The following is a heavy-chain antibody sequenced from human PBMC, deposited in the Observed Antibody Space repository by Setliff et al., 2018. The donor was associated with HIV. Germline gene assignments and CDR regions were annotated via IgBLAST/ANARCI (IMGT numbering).Heavy chain of an antibody. Sequence: SETLSLTCTVSGGSISSHYWSWIRQPPGKGLEWIGSIYYSGSTNYNPSLKSRVTISVDTSKNQSSLKLSSVTAADTAVYYCARGSSGWTFDYWGQGTLVTVSS. CDR3: ARGSSGWTFDY. V-gene: IGHV4-59*11. J-gene: IGHJ4*02. CDR1: GGSISSHY. D-gene: IGHD6-19*01. CDR2: IYYSGST.